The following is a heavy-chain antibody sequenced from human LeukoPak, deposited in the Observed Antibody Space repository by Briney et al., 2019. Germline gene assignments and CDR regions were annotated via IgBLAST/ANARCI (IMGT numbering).Heavy chain of an antibody. Sequence: PGGSLRLSGAASGFTFTNYWMPWVRQGQGKGLVWVSRISTDGSTRHYADSVKGRFTISRDNSKNMMYLQMNSLRAEDTAVYYCASASSHRIAAGGDYWGHGTLVTVSS. J-gene: IGHJ4*01. V-gene: IGHV3-74*01. D-gene: IGHD6-13*01. CDR1: GFTFTNYW. CDR2: ISTDGSTR. CDR3: ASASSHRIAAGGDY.